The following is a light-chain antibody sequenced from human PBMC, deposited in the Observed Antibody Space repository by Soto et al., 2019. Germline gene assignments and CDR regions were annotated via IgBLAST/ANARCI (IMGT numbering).Light chain of an antibody. CDR2: GAA. V-gene: IGKV3-20*01. Sequence: EIVLTQSPGTLSLSPGERATLSCRASQIVSSRNLAWYQQKPGQAPRLLIYGAASRATGIPDRFSGSGSGTDFTFTISRLEPADFAVYYCQQYGSSRWTFGQGTKVEFK. CDR3: QQYGSSRWT. CDR1: QIVSSRN. J-gene: IGKJ1*01.